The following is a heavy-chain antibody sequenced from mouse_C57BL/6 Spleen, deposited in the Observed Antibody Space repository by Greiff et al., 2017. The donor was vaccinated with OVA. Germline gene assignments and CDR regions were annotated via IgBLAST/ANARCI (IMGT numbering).Heavy chain of an antibody. CDR1: GYTFTSYW. CDR3: ARGFITTVVATLYYAMDY. V-gene: IGHV1-53*01. J-gene: IGHJ4*01. D-gene: IGHD1-1*01. CDR2: INPSNGGT. Sequence: QVQLQQPGTELVKPGASVKLSCKASGYTFTSYWMHWVKQRPGQGLEWIGNINPSNGGTNYNEKFKSKATLTVDKSSSTAYMQLSSLTSEDSAVYYCARGFITTVVATLYYAMDYWGQGTSVTVSS.